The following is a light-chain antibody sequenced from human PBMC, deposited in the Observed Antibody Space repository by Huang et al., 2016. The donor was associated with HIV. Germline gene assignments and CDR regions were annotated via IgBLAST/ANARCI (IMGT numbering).Light chain of an antibody. Sequence: EIVMTQSPATLSVSPGERATLSCRASQSIDSNLVWYQQKPGQAPRLLIYGASTRATGIPARFSGSGSGTEFTLTISSLQSEDFAVYYCQQYNDWRETFGQGTKVEIK. J-gene: IGKJ1*01. CDR3: QQYNDWRET. CDR2: GAS. CDR1: QSIDSN. V-gene: IGKV3-15*01.